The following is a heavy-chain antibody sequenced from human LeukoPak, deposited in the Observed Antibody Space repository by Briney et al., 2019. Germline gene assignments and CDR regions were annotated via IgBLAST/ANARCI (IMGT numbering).Heavy chain of an antibody. Sequence: GGSLRLSCAASGFTVSTNYMSWVRQAPGKGLEWVSVIYSGDTTFYADSVRGKFTISRDNSKNTLYLQMNSLRAEDTAVFYCVKFIWRAYQFDCWGQGTLVTVSS. D-gene: IGHD3-3*01. CDR3: VKFIWRAYQFDC. V-gene: IGHV3-66*01. J-gene: IGHJ4*02. CDR2: IYSGDTT. CDR1: GFTVSTNY.